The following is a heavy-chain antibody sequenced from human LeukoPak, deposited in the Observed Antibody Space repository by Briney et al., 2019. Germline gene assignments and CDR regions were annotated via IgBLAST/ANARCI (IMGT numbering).Heavy chain of an antibody. CDR3: ARGLRTGYWYFDL. D-gene: IGHD1-1*01. V-gene: IGHV4-4*02. CDR1: GGSISSSNW. J-gene: IGHJ2*01. CDR2: IYHSGST. Sequence: PSETLSLTCAVSGGSISSSNWWSWVRQPPGKGLEWIGEIYHSGSTNYNPSLKSRVTISADTSKNQFSLKLSSVTAADTAVYYCARGLRTGYWYFDLWGRGTLVTVSS.